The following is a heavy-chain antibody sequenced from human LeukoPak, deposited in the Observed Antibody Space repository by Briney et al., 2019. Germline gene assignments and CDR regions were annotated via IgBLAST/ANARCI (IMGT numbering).Heavy chain of an antibody. CDR3: AHRDYYDAFDI. Sequence: SGPTLLHPTPTLTLTCTFSGFSLRTSGGGVGWIRQPQVKALEWLSLIYWNDDKRYSPSLKSRLTITKDTSKNQVVLTMTNMDPVDTATYYCAHRDYYDAFDIWGQGTMVTVSS. CDR2: IYWNDDK. D-gene: IGHD3-10*01. V-gene: IGHV2-5*01. CDR1: GFSLRTSGGG. J-gene: IGHJ3*02.